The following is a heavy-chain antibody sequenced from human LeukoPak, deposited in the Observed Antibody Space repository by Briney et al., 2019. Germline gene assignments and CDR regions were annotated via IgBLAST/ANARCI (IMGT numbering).Heavy chain of an antibody. CDR2: IKEDATES. V-gene: IGHV3-7*01. CDR1: GFSFGSYW. D-gene: IGHD3-22*01. CDR3: ARSDRGSSGYY. Sequence: GGSLRLSCAASGFSFGSYWMTWIRQAPGKGLKWVAHIKEDATESRSADSVKGRFTISRDNAKNSLYLQMNSLRAEDTAVYYCARSDRGSSGYYWGQGTLVTVSS. J-gene: IGHJ4*02.